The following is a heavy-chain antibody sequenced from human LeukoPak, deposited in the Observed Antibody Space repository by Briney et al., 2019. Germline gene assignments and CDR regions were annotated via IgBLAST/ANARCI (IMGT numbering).Heavy chain of an antibody. V-gene: IGHV3-33*01. CDR2: IWYDGSNK. J-gene: IGHJ4*02. CDR1: GFTFSSYG. CDR3: ARDEVGYFDY. Sequence: GGSLRLSCAASGFTFSSYGMHWVRQAPGKGLEWVAVIWYDGSNKYYADSVKGRFTISRDNGKNSLYLQMNSLRAEDTAVYYCARDEVGYFDYWGQGTLVTVSS.